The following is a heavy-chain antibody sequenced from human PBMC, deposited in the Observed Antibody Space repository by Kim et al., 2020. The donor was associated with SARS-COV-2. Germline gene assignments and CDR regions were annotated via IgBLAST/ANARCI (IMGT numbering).Heavy chain of an antibody. Sequence: SETLSLTCTVSGGSISSGGYYWIRIRQHPGKGLEWIVYIYYSGSTYYNPSLKSRVTITVDTSKNQFSLKLSSVTAATTAVYYCARTNSGYETTFDTWGQ. CDR1: GGSISSGGYY. CDR2: IYYSGST. V-gene: IGHV4-31*03. D-gene: IGHD5-12*01. CDR3: ARTNSGYETTFDT. J-gene: IGHJ5*02.